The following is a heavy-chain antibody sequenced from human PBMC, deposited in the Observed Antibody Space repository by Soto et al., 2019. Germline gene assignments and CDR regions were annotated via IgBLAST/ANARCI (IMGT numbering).Heavy chain of an antibody. Sequence: PGGSLRLSCAASGFTFSSYGMHWVRQAPGKGLEWVAVISYDGSNKYYADSVKGRFTISRDNSKNTLYLQMNSLRAEDTAVYYCAKSLAIAVAGTVDYWGQGTLVTVS. CDR1: GFTFSSYG. CDR3: AKSLAIAVAGTVDY. D-gene: IGHD6-19*01. J-gene: IGHJ4*02. CDR2: ISYDGSNK. V-gene: IGHV3-30*18.